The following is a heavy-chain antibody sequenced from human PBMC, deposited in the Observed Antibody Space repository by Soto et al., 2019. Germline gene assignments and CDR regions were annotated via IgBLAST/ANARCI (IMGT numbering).Heavy chain of an antibody. V-gene: IGHV3-30*18. CDR3: AKGVEAETYYYGMDV. CDR2: ISYDGSNK. D-gene: IGHD3-3*01. CDR1: GFTFSSYG. J-gene: IGHJ6*02. Sequence: GGSLRLSCAASGFTFSSYGMHWVRQAPGKGLEWVAVISYDGSNKYYTDSVKGRFTISRDNSKNTLYLQMNSLRAEDTAVFYCAKGVEAETYYYGMDVWGQGTTVTVS.